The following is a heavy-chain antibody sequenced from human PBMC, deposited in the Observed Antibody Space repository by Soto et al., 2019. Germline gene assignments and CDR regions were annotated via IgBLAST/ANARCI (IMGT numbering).Heavy chain of an antibody. CDR2: MYYSGDT. D-gene: IGHD1-1*01. V-gene: IGHV4-59*01. CDR3: ARGDWNDYFYNGMVV. J-gene: IGHJ6*02. Sequence: QVQLQESGPGLVKPSETLSLTCTVSGGSINNYYWVWLRQPPGEGLEWIGHMYYSGDTDYNPSLKSRVAISVETSKNRFSLRLTSVTAADTAVYYCARGDWNDYFYNGMVVWGQGTTVIVSS. CDR1: GGSINNYY.